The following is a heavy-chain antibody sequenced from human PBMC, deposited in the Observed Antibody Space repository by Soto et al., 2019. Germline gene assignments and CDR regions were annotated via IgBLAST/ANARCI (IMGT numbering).Heavy chain of an antibody. CDR1: GFTFSSYS. CDR3: ARDQRMDTAMHY. Sequence: EVQLVESGGGLVKPGGSLRLSCEASGFTFSSYSMNWVRQAPGKGLEWVSSISSSSSYIYYADSVKGRFTISRDNAKNSLYLQMNSLRAEDTAVYYCARDQRMDTAMHYWGQGTLVTVSS. D-gene: IGHD5-18*01. J-gene: IGHJ4*02. V-gene: IGHV3-21*01. CDR2: ISSSSSYI.